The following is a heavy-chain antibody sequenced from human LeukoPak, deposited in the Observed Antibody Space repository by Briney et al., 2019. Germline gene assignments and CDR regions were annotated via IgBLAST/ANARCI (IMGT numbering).Heavy chain of an antibody. CDR1: GFTFSSYW. Sequence: GGSLRLSCAASGFTFSSYWMHWVRQAPGKGLVWVSRVSTDGNIIIYADSVKGRLTISRDNAKNTVYLQMNSLRAEDTAVYYCVRDRTTVTLFDSWGQGTLVTVSS. D-gene: IGHD4-17*01. V-gene: IGHV3-74*01. J-gene: IGHJ4*02. CDR2: VSTDGNII. CDR3: VRDRTTVTLFDS.